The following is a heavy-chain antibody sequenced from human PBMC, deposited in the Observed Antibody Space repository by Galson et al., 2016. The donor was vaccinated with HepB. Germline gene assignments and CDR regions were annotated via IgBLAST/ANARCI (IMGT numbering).Heavy chain of an antibody. CDR1: DESIMTHY. Sequence: ETLSLTCDVSDESIMTHYWSWIRQSPGKGLEWLGYTHSSGNSKYNPSLTSRVTMSLDTSKSRFSLRLRSVTAADTAVYFCARGTRFSYKWSFDSWGRGTLVTVPS. D-gene: IGHD1-20*01. CDR2: THSSGNS. J-gene: IGHJ4*02. V-gene: IGHV4-59*11. CDR3: ARGTRFSYKWSFDS.